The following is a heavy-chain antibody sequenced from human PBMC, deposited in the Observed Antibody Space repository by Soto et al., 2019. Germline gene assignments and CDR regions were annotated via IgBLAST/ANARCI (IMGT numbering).Heavy chain of an antibody. CDR3: AKEGGHCGGDCDPYYYYGMDV. CDR2: ISGSGGST. J-gene: IGHJ6*02. D-gene: IGHD2-21*02. CDR1: GFSFSSYA. Sequence: EVQLLESGGGLVQPGGSLRLSCAASGFSFSSYAMSWGRQAPGKGLEWVSAISGSGGSTYYADSVKGRFTISRDNSKNTLYLQINRLRAEYTSVYYCAKEGGHCGGDCDPYYYYGMDVWGQGTTFTVS. V-gene: IGHV3-23*01.